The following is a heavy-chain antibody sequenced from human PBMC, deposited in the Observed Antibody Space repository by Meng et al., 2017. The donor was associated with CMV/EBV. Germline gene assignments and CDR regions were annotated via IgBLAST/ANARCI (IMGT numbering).Heavy chain of an antibody. CDR1: GYTFTSYD. CDR2: MNPNSGNT. CDR3: AREVGYCSSTSCYKGDY. Sequence: ASVKVSCKASGYTFTSYDINGVRQATGQGLEWMGWMNPNSGNTGYAQKFQGRVTMTRNTSISTAYMELSSLRSEDTAVYYCAREVGYCSSTSCYKGDYWGQGTLVTVSS. J-gene: IGHJ4*02. V-gene: IGHV1-8*01. D-gene: IGHD2-2*02.